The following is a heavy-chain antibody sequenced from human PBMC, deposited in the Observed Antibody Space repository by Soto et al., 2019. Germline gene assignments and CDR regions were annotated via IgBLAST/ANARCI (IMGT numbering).Heavy chain of an antibody. Sequence: QVQLVQSGAEVKKPGASVKVSCKASGYTFTSYGISWVRQAPGQGLEWMGWISAYNGNTNYAQKLQGRVTMTTDTSTSTAYMELRSLRSDDTAVYYCARTYYHYVWGSYRPVHDAFDIWGQGTMVTVSS. CDR1: GYTFTSYG. V-gene: IGHV1-18*01. CDR3: ARTYYHYVWGSYRPVHDAFDI. D-gene: IGHD3-16*02. J-gene: IGHJ3*02. CDR2: ISAYNGNT.